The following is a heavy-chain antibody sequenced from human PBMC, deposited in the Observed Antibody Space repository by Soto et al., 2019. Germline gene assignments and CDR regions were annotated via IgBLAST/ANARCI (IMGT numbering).Heavy chain of an antibody. CDR2: TDYSGNT. J-gene: IGHJ4*02. Sequence: QVQLQESGPGLVRPSETLSRTCTVSSDSISSYYWIWIRQFPGKGLEWIGYTDYSGNTNYNPSIKSRVTISGDTSKNQFSLRLSSVTAADTAVYYCARAVGDPLYYLDYWGQGTLVTVSS. D-gene: IGHD6-19*01. CDR1: SDSISSYY. V-gene: IGHV4-59*08. CDR3: ARAVGDPLYYLDY.